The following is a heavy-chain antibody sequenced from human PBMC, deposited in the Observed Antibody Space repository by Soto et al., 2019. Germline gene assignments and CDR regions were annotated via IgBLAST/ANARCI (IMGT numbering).Heavy chain of an antibody. J-gene: IGHJ4*02. CDR1: GGSFSGYY. V-gene: IGHV4-34*01. D-gene: IGHD3-10*01. CDR3: ARGSYYYGSGSYYNAYYFDY. CDR2: INHSGST. Sequence: SETLSLTCAVYGGSFSGYYWSWIRQPPGKGLEWIGEINHSGSTNYNPSLKSRVTISVDTSKNQFSLKLSSVTAADTAVYYCARGSYYYGSGSYYNAYYFDYWGQGTLVTVSS.